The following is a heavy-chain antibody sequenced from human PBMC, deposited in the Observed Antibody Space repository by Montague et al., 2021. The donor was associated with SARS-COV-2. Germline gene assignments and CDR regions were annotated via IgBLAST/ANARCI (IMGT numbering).Heavy chain of an antibody. J-gene: IGHJ6*02. Sequence: SLRLSCAASGFTFSSYSMNWVRQAPGKGLEWVSSISSSSSYIYYADSVKGRFTISRDNAKNSLYLQMNSLRAEDTAVYYCARGYDFWSGGYYYYHGMDVWGQGTTVTVSS. CDR1: GFTFSSYS. D-gene: IGHD3-3*01. V-gene: IGHV3-21*01. CDR2: ISSSSSYI. CDR3: ARGYDFWSGGYYYYHGMDV.